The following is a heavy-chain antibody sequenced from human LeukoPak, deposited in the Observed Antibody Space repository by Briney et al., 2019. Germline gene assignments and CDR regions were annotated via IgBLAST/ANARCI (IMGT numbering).Heavy chain of an antibody. J-gene: IGHJ4*02. V-gene: IGHV3-30*19. D-gene: IGHD5-12*01. CDR2: VSHDGSTQ. CDR1: GFTFSGYG. CDR3: ARAIVGTENFDY. Sequence: PGRSLRLSCAASGFTFSGYGMHWVRQAPGKGLEWVAVVSHDGSTQYYTDSVRGRFTISRDNSKSTFYLQMNRLRTDDTAVYYCARAIVGTENFDYWGQGTLVTVSS.